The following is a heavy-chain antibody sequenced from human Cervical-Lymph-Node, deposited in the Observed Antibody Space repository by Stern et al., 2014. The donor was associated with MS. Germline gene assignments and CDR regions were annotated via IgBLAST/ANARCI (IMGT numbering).Heavy chain of an antibody. D-gene: IGHD2-15*01. J-gene: IGHJ3*02. CDR1: GYTLPELS. CDR3: ATAPKYCSGGSCYFRAFDI. V-gene: IGHV1-24*01. CDR2: FDPEDGET. Sequence: QVQLVQSGAEVKKPGASVKVSCKVSGYTLPELSMHWVRQAPGKGLEWMGGFDPEDGETIYAQKFQGRVTMTEDTSTDTAYMELSSLRSEDTAVYYCATAPKYCSGGSCYFRAFDIWGQGTMVTVSS.